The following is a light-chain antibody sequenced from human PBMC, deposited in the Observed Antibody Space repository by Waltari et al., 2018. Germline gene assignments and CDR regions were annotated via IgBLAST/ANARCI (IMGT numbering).Light chain of an antibody. V-gene: IGKV1-39*01. CDR1: QYISTY. J-gene: IGKJ4*01. CDR3: QQSYTPPPLT. CDR2: AAS. Sequence: DIQLTQSPSSLSASVGNRVTITCRASQYISTYLNWYQQKPQRAPTLLIYAASSLQSGVPSRFSGDGSGTEFTLTIISVQPEDFATYYCQQSYTPPPLTFGGGTKVEIK.